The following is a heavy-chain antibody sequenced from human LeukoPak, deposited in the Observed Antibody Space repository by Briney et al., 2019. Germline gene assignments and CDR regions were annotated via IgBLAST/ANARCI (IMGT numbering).Heavy chain of an antibody. J-gene: IGHJ5*02. Sequence: GGSLRLSCAASGFTFSSYGMHWVRQAPGKGLEWVAVISYDGSNKYYADSVKGRFTISRDNSKDTLYRQMNSLKTEETAVYYCTTPYPDIAGAAPPHPWGQGTLVTVSS. CDR1: GFTFSSYG. CDR2: ISYDGSNK. V-gene: IGHV3-30*03. CDR3: TTPYPDIAGAAPPHP. D-gene: IGHD5-12*01.